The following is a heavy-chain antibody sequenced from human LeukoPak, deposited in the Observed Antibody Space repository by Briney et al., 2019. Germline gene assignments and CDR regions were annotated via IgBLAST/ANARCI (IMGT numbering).Heavy chain of an antibody. CDR2: IYYSGST. V-gene: IGHV4-31*03. Sequence: SETLSLTCTVSGGSISSGGYYWSWLRQHPGKGLEWIGYIYYSGSTYYNPSLKSRVTISVDTSKNQFSLKLSSVTAADTAVYYCAREGPYRYFDYWGQGALVTVSS. CDR3: AREGPYRYFDY. J-gene: IGHJ4*02. CDR1: GGSISSGGYY. D-gene: IGHD5-18*01.